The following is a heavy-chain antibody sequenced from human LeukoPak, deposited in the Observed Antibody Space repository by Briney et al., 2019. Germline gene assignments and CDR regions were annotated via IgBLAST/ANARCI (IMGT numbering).Heavy chain of an antibody. V-gene: IGHV4-34*01. CDR3: ATLYYDILTGYPLWLDP. CDR2: INHSGNT. Sequence: SETLSLTCAVYGGSFSGYYWRWIRQPPGKAREWVGDINHSGNTNYYTSLKSRVTISVDTSKNQFSLNLSSVTAAHTSVYYCATLYYDILTGYPLWLDPWGQGTLVTVSS. J-gene: IGHJ5*02. D-gene: IGHD3-9*01. CDR1: GGSFSGYY.